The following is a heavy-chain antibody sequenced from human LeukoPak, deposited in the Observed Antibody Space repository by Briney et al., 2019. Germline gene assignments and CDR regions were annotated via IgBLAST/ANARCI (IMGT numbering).Heavy chain of an antibody. V-gene: IGHV3-23*01. D-gene: IGHD4-17*01. CDR2: ISGSGSST. Sequence: GGSLRLSCAASGFTFSNYAMTWVRQAPGKGLEWVSGISGSGSSTYYADSVKGRFTLSRDYPRNTLYLQMNSLRAEDTAVYYFTVFGDSNHWGQGTLVTVSS. CDR3: TVFGDSNH. J-gene: IGHJ5*02. CDR1: GFTFSNYA.